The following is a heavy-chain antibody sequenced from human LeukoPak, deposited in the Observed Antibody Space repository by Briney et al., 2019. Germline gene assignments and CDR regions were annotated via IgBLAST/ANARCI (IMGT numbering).Heavy chain of an antibody. CDR2: ISSSSSYI. J-gene: IGHJ4*02. V-gene: IGHV3-21*01. CDR1: GFTFTTYS. CDR3: ARGRDGYYFDY. D-gene: IGHD5-24*01. Sequence: GGSLRLSCAASGFTFTTYSMNWVRQAPGKGLEWVSSISSSSSYIYYADSVKGRFTISRDNAKNSLYLQMNSLRAGDTAVYYCARGRDGYYFDYWGQGTLVTVSS.